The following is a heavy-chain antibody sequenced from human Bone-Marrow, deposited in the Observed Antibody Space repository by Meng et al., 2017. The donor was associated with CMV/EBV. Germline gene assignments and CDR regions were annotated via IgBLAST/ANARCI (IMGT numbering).Heavy chain of an antibody. Sequence: GSLKISCAASGFTFSSYSMNWVRQAPGKGLEWVSSISSSSSYIYYADSVKGRFTISRDNAKNSLYLQMNSLRAEDTAVYYCAREIGPWGSTGYWGQGTLVTVSS. D-gene: IGHD7-27*01. J-gene: IGHJ4*02. CDR2: ISSSSSYI. V-gene: IGHV3-21*01. CDR1: GFTFSSYS. CDR3: AREIGPWGSTGY.